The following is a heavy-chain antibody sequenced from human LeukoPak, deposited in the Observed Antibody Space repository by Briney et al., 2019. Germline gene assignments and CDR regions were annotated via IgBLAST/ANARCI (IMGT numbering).Heavy chain of an antibody. CDR3: ARSPGGGFVLVVGATRLFDY. V-gene: IGHV4-59*12. CDR2: IYHSGSPNNGTT. Sequence: SETLSLTCNVSGGSISSYYWSWIRQPPGKGLEWIGYIYHSGSPNNGTTDYNPSLKSRVTISVDTSKNQFALKLSSVTAADTAVYFCARSPGGGFVLVVGATRLFDYWGQGTLVTVSS. D-gene: IGHD2-15*01. CDR1: GGSISSYY. J-gene: IGHJ4*02.